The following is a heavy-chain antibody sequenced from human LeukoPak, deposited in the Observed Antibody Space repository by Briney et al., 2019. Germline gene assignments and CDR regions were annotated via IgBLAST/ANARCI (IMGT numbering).Heavy chain of an antibody. CDR1: GGTFSSYA. D-gene: IGHD5-24*01. J-gene: IGHJ4*02. CDR2: MNPNSGNT. V-gene: IGHV1-8*02. CDR3: ARVRWLQYYYFDY. Sequence: ASVKVSCKASGGTFSSYAINWVRQATGQGLEWMGWMNPNSGNTGYAQKLQGRVTMTRNTSISTAYMELSSLRSEDTAVYYCARVRWLQYYYFDYWGQGTLVTVSS.